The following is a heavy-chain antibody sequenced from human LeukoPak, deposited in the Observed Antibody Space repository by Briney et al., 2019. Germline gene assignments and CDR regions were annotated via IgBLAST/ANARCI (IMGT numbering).Heavy chain of an antibody. Sequence: SETLSLTCTVSGGSISSTSYYWGWIRQPPGKGLGWIGSIYYTGSTYYNPSVKSRVTISVDTSKNQFSLKLSSVTAADTAVYYCARQLSSGYYPGASDIWGQGTMVAVSS. CDR2: IYYTGST. D-gene: IGHD3-22*01. CDR1: GGSISSTSYY. V-gene: IGHV4-39*01. CDR3: ARQLSSGYYPGASDI. J-gene: IGHJ3*02.